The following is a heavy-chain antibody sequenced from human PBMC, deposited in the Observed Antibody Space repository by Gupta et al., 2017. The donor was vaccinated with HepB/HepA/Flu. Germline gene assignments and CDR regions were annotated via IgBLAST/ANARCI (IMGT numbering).Heavy chain of an antibody. CDR1: GFTFSSHW. Sequence: EVQLVQSGGVLFQPGGSLRLSCAASGFTFSSHWMHWVRQAPGKGLVWVSRISFDGRTTNYADSVRGRFTISRDNAKNTLYLQMNSLRAEDTAVYYCARGPSTNNFYPGDFWGQGTLVTVSS. CDR2: ISFDGRTT. CDR3: ARGPSTNNFYPGDF. V-gene: IGHV3-74*01. J-gene: IGHJ4*02. D-gene: IGHD2-8*01.